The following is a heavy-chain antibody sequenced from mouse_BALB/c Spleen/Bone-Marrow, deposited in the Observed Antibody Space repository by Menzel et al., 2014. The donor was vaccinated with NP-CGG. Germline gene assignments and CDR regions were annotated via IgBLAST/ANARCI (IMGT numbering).Heavy chain of an antibody. V-gene: IGHV1S81*02. D-gene: IGHD1-2*01. CDR3: TRPYYGYVGYAY. CDR2: INPSNGGT. J-gene: IGHJ3*01. Sequence: VQLQQSGAELVKPGASVKLFCKASGYTFTSYYMYWVKQRPGQGLEWIGEINPSNGGTNFNEKFKSKATLTVDKSSSTAYMQLSSLTFEDSAIYYCTRPYYGYVGYAYWGQGTQVTVSA. CDR1: GYTFTSYY.